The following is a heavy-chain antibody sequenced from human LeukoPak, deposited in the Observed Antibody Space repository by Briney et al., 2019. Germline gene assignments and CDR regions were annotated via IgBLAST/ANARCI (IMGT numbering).Heavy chain of an antibody. CDR1: GFIFNDYA. J-gene: IGHJ4*02. V-gene: IGHV3-9*01. Sequence: GRSLRLSCAASGFIFNDYAMHWVREAPGRGLEWVSGISWNSDSIGYADSVKGRFTISRDNAKNSLYLQMNSLRAEDTALYYCAKAPSGSYITRGIDYWGQGTLVTVSS. D-gene: IGHD1-26*01. CDR2: ISWNSDSI. CDR3: AKAPSGSYITRGIDY.